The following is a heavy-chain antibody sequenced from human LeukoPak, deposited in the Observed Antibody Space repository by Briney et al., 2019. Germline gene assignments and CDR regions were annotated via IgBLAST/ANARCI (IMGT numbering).Heavy chain of an antibody. CDR1: GGSFSGYY. CDR3: ARAPYCSGGSCYFLYYYYYGMDV. J-gene: IGHJ6*04. V-gene: IGHV4-34*01. Sequence: SETLSLTCAVYGGSFSGYYWSWIRQPPGKGLEWIGELNHSGSTNYNPSLKSRVTISVDTSKNQFSLKLSSVTAADTAVYYCARAPYCSGGSCYFLYYYYYGMDVWGKGTTVTVSS. D-gene: IGHD2-15*01. CDR2: LNHSGST.